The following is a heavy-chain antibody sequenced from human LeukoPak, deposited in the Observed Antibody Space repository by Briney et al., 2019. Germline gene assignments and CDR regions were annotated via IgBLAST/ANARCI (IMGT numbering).Heavy chain of an antibody. V-gene: IGHV4-59*01. CDR2: IYYSEST. J-gene: IGHJ6*02. CDR1: GGSISSYY. CDR3: ARGPHYYSYYGLDV. Sequence: SETLSLTCTVSGGSISSYYWSWIRQPPGKGLEWIGYIYYSESTNYNPSLKSRVTISVDTSKNQFSLKLSSVTAADTAVYFCARGPHYYSYYGLDVWGQGTTVTVSS.